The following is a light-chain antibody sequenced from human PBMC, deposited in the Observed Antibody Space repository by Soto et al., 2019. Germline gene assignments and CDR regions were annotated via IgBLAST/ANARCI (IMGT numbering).Light chain of an antibody. CDR1: QSVSNN. CDR2: DVS. V-gene: IGKV3-15*01. Sequence: ILMTQSPATLSVSPGERATLSCRASQSVSNNLAWYQQIPGQAPRLLIYDVSTRATGIPARFSGSGSGTEFTLTISGLQSEDFAVYYCQQYNNWPPWTFGQGTKVEIK. J-gene: IGKJ1*01. CDR3: QQYNNWPPWT.